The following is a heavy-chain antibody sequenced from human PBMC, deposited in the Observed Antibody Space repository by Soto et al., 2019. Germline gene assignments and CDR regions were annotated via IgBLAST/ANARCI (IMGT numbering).Heavy chain of an antibody. V-gene: IGHV3-23*01. CDR1: AISFNTYG. CDR2: VTVTGCST. Sequence: GGSLRLSGAASAISFNTYGVTWVRQAPGKGLEWVSTVTVTGCSTYYADSVKGRFTISRDRSNYTVSLLLNSLRVEDTAIYYCAGQRSPEGWFDPWGQGTLVTVSS. J-gene: IGHJ5*02. CDR3: AGQRSPEGWFDP. D-gene: IGHD3-10*01.